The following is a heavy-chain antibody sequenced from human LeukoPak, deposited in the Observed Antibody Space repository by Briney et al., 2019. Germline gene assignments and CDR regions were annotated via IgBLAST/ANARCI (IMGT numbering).Heavy chain of an antibody. CDR2: ISWDGGST. J-gene: IGHJ4*02. D-gene: IGHD5-24*01. V-gene: IGHV3-43*01. Sequence: GGSLRLSCAASRSTFDDYTMHWVRQAPGKGLEWVSLISWDGGSTYYADSVKGRFTISRDNSKNSLYLQMNSLRTEDTALYYCAKDIGDGYNYFDYWGQGTLVTVSS. CDR3: AKDIGDGYNYFDY. CDR1: RSTFDDYT.